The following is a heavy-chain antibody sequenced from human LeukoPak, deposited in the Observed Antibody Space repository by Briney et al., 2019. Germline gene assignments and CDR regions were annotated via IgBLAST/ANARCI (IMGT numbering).Heavy chain of an antibody. D-gene: IGHD3-22*01. J-gene: IGHJ4*02. V-gene: IGHV3-9*01. Sequence: GRSLRLSCAASGFTFDDYAMHWVRQAPGKGLEWVSGISWNSGSIGYADSVKGRFTISRDNAKNSLYLQMNSLRAEDTALYYCAKDIYYDSSGDFDYWGQGTLVTVSS. CDR1: GFTFDDYA. CDR3: AKDIYYDSSGDFDY. CDR2: ISWNSGSI.